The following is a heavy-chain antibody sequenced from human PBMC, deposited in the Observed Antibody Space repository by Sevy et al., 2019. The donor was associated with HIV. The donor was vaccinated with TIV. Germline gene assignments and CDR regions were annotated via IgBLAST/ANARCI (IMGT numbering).Heavy chain of an antibody. CDR3: ARQGQFGWFDP. Sequence: GESLKISCKGSGYKFTTYWIGWVRQMPGKGLEWMGIIYPGDSDTRYSPSFQGQVTISATKSISTTYRQWSSLEASDTAMYYCARQGQFGWFDPWGQGTLVTVSS. CDR1: GYKFTTYW. J-gene: IGHJ5*02. CDR2: IYPGDSDT. V-gene: IGHV5-51*01. D-gene: IGHD3-3*01.